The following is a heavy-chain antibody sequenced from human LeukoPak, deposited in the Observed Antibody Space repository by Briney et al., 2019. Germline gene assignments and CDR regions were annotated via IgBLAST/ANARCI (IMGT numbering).Heavy chain of an antibody. Sequence: PSETLSLTCTVSGGSISSYYWSWIRQPPGKGLEWIGYIYYSGSTNYNPSLKSRVTISVDTSKNQFSLKLSSVTAADTAVYYCARELGYCSSTSCYAHWFDPWGQGTLVTVSS. J-gene: IGHJ5*02. CDR2: IYYSGST. CDR3: ARELGYCSSTSCYAHWFDP. D-gene: IGHD2-2*01. CDR1: GGSISSYY. V-gene: IGHV4-59*01.